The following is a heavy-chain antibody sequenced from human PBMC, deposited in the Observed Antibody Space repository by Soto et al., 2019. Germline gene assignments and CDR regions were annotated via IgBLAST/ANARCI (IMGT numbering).Heavy chain of an antibody. CDR1: GFTFGSYA. J-gene: IGHJ4*02. CDR2: ISGSGDRT. Sequence: EVQLLESGGGLVQPGGSLRLSCAASGFTFGSYAMSWVRQALGKGLEWVSSISGSGDRTEYADAVKGRFTISRDNSKNTMYLQMNSLRADDTAVFYCAKEGRPFSGRIDYWGQGTLVTVSS. D-gene: IGHD3-3*02. CDR3: AKEGRPFSGRIDY. V-gene: IGHV3-23*01.